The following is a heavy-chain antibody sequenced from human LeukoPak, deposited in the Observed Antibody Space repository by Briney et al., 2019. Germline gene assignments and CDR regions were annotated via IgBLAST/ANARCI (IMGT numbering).Heavy chain of an antibody. CDR1: GGSISSSSYY. CDR2: INHSGST. CDR3: ARGGGSYRNFDY. V-gene: IGHV4-39*07. Sequence: SETLSLTCTVSGGSISSSSYYWGWIRQPPGKGLEWIGEINHSGSTNYNPSLKSRVTISVDTSKNQFSLKLSSVTAADTAVYYCARGGGSYRNFDYWGQGTLVTVSS. J-gene: IGHJ4*02. D-gene: IGHD1-26*01.